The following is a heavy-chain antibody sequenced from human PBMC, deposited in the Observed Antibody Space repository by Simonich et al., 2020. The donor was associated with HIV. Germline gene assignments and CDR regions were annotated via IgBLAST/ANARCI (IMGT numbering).Heavy chain of an antibody. Sequence: QVQLVQSGAEVKKPGSSVKVSCKASGGTFSSFAISWVRQAPGLGLEWGGGIIPIFGTAKYAQMFQGRVTITADESTSTAYMELSSLRSEDTGIYYCARKGGGRGVYYFDYWGQGTLVTVSS. D-gene: IGHD3-10*01. J-gene: IGHJ4*02. CDR2: IIPIFGTA. CDR1: GGTFSSFA. V-gene: IGHV1-69*13. CDR3: ARKGGGRGVYYFDY.